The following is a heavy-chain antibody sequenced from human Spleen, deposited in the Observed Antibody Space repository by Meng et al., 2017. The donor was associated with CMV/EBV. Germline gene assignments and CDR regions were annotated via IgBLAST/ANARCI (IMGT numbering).Heavy chain of an antibody. CDR2: ITWNGGST. J-gene: IGHJ4*02. CDR3: ARLGSGRYFYFDY. D-gene: IGHD1-26*01. CDR1: WFIFDDDG. Sequence: ASWFIFDDDGMGWVRQVPGKGLEWVSGITWNGGSTNYADSVKGRFTISRDNAKNSLYLEMNSLRAEDTALYYCARLGSGRYFYFDYWGQGTLVTVSS. V-gene: IGHV3-20*03.